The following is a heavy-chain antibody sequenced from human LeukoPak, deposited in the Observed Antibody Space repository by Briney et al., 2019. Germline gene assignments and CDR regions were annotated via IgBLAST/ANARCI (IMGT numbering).Heavy chain of an antibody. CDR2: ISGTGGST. CDR1: GFTFSSYG. V-gene: IGHV3-23*01. Sequence: PGGSLRLSCAASGFTFSSYGMHWVRQAPGKGLEWVSGISGTGGSTYYAASVKGRFTISRDNSKNTLYLQMNSLRADDTAVYFCAKDRFYSGSPRAFDMWGQGTMVTVSS. J-gene: IGHJ3*02. D-gene: IGHD1-26*01. CDR3: AKDRFYSGSPRAFDM.